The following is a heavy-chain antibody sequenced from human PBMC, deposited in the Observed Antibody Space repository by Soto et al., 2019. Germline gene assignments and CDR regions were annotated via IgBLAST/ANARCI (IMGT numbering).Heavy chain of an antibody. D-gene: IGHD6-13*01. Sequence: LKISCKGSGYSFTNYWIGWVRQMPGKGLEWMGIIYPGDSDTRYSPSFQGQVTISADKSISTASLQWSSLKASDTAMYYCARTSAAGKYYYGMDVWGQGTTVTVSS. CDR2: IYPGDSDT. CDR1: GYSFTNYW. CDR3: ARTSAAGKYYYGMDV. V-gene: IGHV5-51*01. J-gene: IGHJ6*02.